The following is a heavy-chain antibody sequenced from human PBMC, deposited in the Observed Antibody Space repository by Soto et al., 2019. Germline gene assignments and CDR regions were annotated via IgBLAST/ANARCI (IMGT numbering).Heavy chain of an antibody. CDR2: FIPIFGTA. Sequence: QVQLVQSGAEVKKPGSSVKVSCKASGGTFSSYAISWVRQAPGQGLEWMGGFIPIFGTANYAQKFQGRVTITADKSTSTAYMELSSLRSEDTAVYYCARGKIVVVPALGSYYYYGMDVWGQGTTVTVSS. CDR1: GGTFSSYA. CDR3: ARGKIVVVPALGSYYYYGMDV. V-gene: IGHV1-69*06. J-gene: IGHJ6*02. D-gene: IGHD2-2*01.